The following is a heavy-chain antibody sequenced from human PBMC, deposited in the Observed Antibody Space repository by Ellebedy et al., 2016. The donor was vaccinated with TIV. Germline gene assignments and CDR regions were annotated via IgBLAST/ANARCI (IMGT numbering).Heavy chain of an antibody. CDR2: IYYSGST. D-gene: IGHD3-22*01. CDR1: GGSISSYY. V-gene: IGHV4-59*01. Sequence: SETLSLXCTVSGGSISSYYWSWIRQPPGKGLEWIGYIYYSGSTNYNPSLKSRVTISVDTSKNQFSLKLSSVTAADTAVYYCARDKRDKYDRGVYFDYWGQGTLVTVSS. CDR3: ARDKRDKYDRGVYFDY. J-gene: IGHJ4*02.